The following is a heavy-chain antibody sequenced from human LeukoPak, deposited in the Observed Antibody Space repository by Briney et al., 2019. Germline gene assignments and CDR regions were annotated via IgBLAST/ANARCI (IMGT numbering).Heavy chain of an antibody. CDR3: ARDVGGTLDY. V-gene: IGHV3-7*05. J-gene: IGHJ4*02. CDR1: GFTFSTYW. Sequence: PGGSLRLSCAASGFTFSTYWMAWVRQAPGKGLEWVANIKQDGSEKNYVDSVKGRFTISRDNAKNSLFLQMNSLRGEDAAVYYCARDVGGTLDYWGQGILVTVSS. CDR2: IKQDGSEK. D-gene: IGHD3-16*01.